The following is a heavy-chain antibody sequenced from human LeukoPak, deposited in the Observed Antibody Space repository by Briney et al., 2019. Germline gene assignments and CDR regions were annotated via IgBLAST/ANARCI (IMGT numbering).Heavy chain of an antibody. Sequence: GGSLRLSCAASGFTFSSYGMHWVRQAPGKGLEWVAVIWYDGSNKYYADSVKGRFTISRDNSKNTLYLQMNSLRAEDTAVYYCAKYLLEGVAAFDIWGQGTMVTVSS. J-gene: IGHJ3*02. D-gene: IGHD1-26*01. CDR1: GFTFSSYG. CDR3: AKYLLEGVAAFDI. CDR2: IWYDGSNK. V-gene: IGHV3-33*06.